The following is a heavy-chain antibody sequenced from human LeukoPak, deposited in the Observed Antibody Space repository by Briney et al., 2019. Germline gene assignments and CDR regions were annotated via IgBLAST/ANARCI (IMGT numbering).Heavy chain of an antibody. Sequence: ASVKVSCKASGYTFTGYYMHWVRQAPGQGLEWMGWINPNSGGTNYAQKFQGRVTMTRDTSISTAYMELSRLRSDDTAVYYCARGSISGSYSQFDYWGQGTLVTVSS. CDR1: GYTFTGYY. CDR3: ARGSISGSYSQFDY. J-gene: IGHJ4*02. D-gene: IGHD1-26*01. CDR2: INPNSGGT. V-gene: IGHV1-2*02.